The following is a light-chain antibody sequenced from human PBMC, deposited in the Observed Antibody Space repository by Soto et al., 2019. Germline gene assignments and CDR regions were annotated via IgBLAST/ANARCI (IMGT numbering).Light chain of an antibody. CDR1: TSDVGGYNY. V-gene: IGLV2-14*01. CDR2: EVS. CDR3: LSKTRRISYV. Sequence: QSALTQPASVSGSPGQSITISCTGTTSDVGGYNYVSWYQQHPGKVPKLLIHEVSNRPSGVSNRFSGSKSGNTASLTISGLQAEDEADYYCLSKTRRISYVFGTGTKLTVL. J-gene: IGLJ1*01.